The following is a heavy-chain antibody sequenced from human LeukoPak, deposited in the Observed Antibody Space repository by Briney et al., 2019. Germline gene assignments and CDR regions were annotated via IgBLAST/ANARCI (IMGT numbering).Heavy chain of an antibody. Sequence: PSETLSLTCTVSGGSISSYSWSWIRQPPGKGLEWIGYIYYSGNTNFNPSLKSRVTISVDTSKNQFSLKLSSVTAADTAVYYCARMTTFDILTGQSFDYWGQGTLVTVSS. J-gene: IGHJ4*02. CDR3: ARMTTFDILTGQSFDY. CDR1: GGSISSYS. D-gene: IGHD3-9*01. CDR2: IYYSGNT. V-gene: IGHV4-59*08.